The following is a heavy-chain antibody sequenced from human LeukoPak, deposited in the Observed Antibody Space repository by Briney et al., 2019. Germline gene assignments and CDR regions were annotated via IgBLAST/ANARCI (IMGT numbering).Heavy chain of an antibody. J-gene: IGHJ6*02. CDR1: GFTFSSYG. CDR2: TSYDGSNK. CDR3: AKNGLGIVVYGMDV. V-gene: IGHV3-30*18. Sequence: PGGSLRLSCAASGFTFSSYGMHWVRQAPGKGLEWVAVTSYDGSNKYYADSVKGRFTISRDNSKNTLYLQMNSLRAEDTAVYYCAKNGLGIVVYGMDVWGQGTTVTVSS. D-gene: IGHD3-22*01.